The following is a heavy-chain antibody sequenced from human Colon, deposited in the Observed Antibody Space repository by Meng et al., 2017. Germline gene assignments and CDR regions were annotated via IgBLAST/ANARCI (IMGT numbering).Heavy chain of an antibody. Sequence: GGSLRLSCAASGFTFDDYVMHWVRQAPGKGLEWVSGISWNSGSIGYADSVKGRFTISRDNARNSLYLQMNSLRPEDRALYYCAKGGGSSFWTGYHLDNWGQGTVVTVSS. CDR1: GFTFDDYV. J-gene: IGHJ4*02. V-gene: IGHV3-9*01. CDR3: AKGGGSSFWTGYHLDN. CDR2: ISWNSGSI. D-gene: IGHD3/OR15-3a*01.